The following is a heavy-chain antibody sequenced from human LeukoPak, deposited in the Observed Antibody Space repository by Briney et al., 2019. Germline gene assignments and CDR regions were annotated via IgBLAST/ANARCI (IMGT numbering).Heavy chain of an antibody. CDR1: GFTFSSYA. V-gene: IGHV3-23*01. D-gene: IGHD2-8*01. CDR2: ISGSGGST. Sequence: GGSLRLSCAASGFTFSSYAMSWVRQAPGKGLEWVSAISGSGGSTYYADSVKGRFTISRDNSKTTLYLQMNSLGAEDTAVYYCAKDCTNGVCYPNWFDPWGQGTLVTVSS. CDR3: AKDCTNGVCYPNWFDP. J-gene: IGHJ5*02.